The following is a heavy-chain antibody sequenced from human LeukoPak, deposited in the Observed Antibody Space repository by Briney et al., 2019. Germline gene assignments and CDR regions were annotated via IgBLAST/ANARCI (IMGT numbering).Heavy chain of an antibody. CDR2: IWYDGSNK. V-gene: IGHV3-33*06. Sequence: GRSLRLSCAASGFTFSSYGMHWVRQAPGKGLEWVAVIWYDGSNKYYADSVKGRFTISRDNSKNTLYLQMNSLRAEDTAVYYCAKEEENCSSTSCYVFDAFDIWGQGTMVTVSS. CDR3: AKEEENCSSTSCYVFDAFDI. CDR1: GFTFSSYG. D-gene: IGHD2-2*01. J-gene: IGHJ3*02.